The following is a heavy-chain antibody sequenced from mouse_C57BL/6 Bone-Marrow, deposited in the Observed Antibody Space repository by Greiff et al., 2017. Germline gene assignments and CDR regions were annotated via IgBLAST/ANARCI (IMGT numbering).Heavy chain of an antibody. CDR3: ARCDYYARAY. J-gene: IGHJ4*01. Sequence: EVKLMESGRDLVKPGGSLKLSCAASGFTFSSYGMSWVRQTPDKSLEWVATISSGGSYTYYPGSVKGRFTISRDNAKNTLCLPMRSLKTENTAMYDCARCDYYARAYWGQGTSVTVSS. CDR1: GFTFSSYG. CDR2: ISSGGSYT. V-gene: IGHV5-6*01.